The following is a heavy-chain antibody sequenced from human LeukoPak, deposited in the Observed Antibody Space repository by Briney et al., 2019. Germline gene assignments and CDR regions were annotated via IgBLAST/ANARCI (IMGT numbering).Heavy chain of an antibody. CDR2: ISSSSSTI. D-gene: IGHD1-26*01. CDR1: GFTFSSYS. Sequence: GGSLRLSCAASGFTFSSYSMNWVRQAPGKGLEWVSYISSSSSTIYYADSVKGRFTISRDNAKNSLYLQMNSLRAEDTAVYYCARGWGIVGATVYYFDYWGQGTLVTVPS. J-gene: IGHJ4*02. V-gene: IGHV3-48*04. CDR3: ARGWGIVGATVYYFDY.